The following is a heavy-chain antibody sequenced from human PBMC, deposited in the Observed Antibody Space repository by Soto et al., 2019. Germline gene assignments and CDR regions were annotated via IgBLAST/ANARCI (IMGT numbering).Heavy chain of an antibody. J-gene: IGHJ4*02. D-gene: IGHD3-10*01. CDR3: ARESEAHYYGSGSFSY. CDR1: GGSFSGYY. CDR2: INHSGST. V-gene: IGHV4-34*01. Sequence: SETLSLTCAVYGGSFSGYYWSWIRQPPGKGLEWIGEINHSGSTNYNPSLKSRVTISVDTSKNQFSLKLSSVTAADTAVYYCARESEAHYYGSGSFSYWGQGTLVTVSS.